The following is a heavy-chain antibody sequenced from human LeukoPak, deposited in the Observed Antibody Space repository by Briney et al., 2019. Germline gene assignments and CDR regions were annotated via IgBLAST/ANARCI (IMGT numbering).Heavy chain of an antibody. J-gene: IGHJ3*02. D-gene: IGHD2-15*01. V-gene: IGHV4-39*07. Sequence: SETLSLTCTVSGGSISSSSYYWGWIRQPPGKGLEWIGSIYYSGSTYYNPSLKSRVTISVDTSKNQFSLKLNSVTAADTAVYYCARIYCSGGNCYLTPAFHIWGQGTMVTVSS. CDR1: GGSISSSSYY. CDR2: IYYSGST. CDR3: ARIYCSGGNCYLTPAFHI.